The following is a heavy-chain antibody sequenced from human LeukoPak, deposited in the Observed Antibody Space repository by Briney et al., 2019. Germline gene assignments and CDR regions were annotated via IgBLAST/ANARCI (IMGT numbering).Heavy chain of an antibody. CDR3: AKDHKLPGTAEYLQP. D-gene: IGHD6-13*01. V-gene: IGHV3-23*01. J-gene: IGHJ1*01. Sequence: GGSLRLSCAASGFTFSNYAMTWVRQARGKGLDWVSVLSGSGGSTYYADSVKGRFTISRDNSKNTLYLQMNSLRADDTAVYYCAKDHKLPGTAEYLQPWGQGTQVTVSS. CDR2: LSGSGGST. CDR1: GFTFSNYA.